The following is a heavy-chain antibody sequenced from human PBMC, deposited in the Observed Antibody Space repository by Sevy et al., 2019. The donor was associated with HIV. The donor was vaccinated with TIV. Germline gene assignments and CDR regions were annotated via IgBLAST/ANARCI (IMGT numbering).Heavy chain of an antibody. CDR2: ISGSGIT. CDR3: ARDPLLGIAREVARGGY. V-gene: IGHV3-48*03. CDR1: GFAFSNY. Sequence: GGSLRLSCAASGFAFSNYYAMHWVRQAPGRGLEWVSYISGSGITYYADSVEGRFTISRDNARNSLYLQMNSLRADDTAVYYCARDPLLGIAREVARGGYWGQGTLVTISS. J-gene: IGHJ4*02. D-gene: IGHD2-2*03.